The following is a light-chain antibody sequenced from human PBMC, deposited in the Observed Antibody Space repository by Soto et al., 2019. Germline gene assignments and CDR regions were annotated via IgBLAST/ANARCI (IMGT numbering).Light chain of an antibody. J-gene: IGKJ3*01. CDR1: QSISSSY. CDR2: GAS. V-gene: IGKV3-20*01. Sequence: EIVLTQSPGTLSLSPGERATLSCRASQSISSSYLAWYQQRPGQAPRLLIFGASYRATGIPDRFSGSGSGRDFSLTISRLEPEDFAVYYCQQYSSSHPEFTFGPGTRVDSK. CDR3: QQYSSSHPEFT.